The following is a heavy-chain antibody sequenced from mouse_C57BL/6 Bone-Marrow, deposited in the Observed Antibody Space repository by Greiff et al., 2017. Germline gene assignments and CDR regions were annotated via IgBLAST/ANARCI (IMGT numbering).Heavy chain of an antibody. CDR3: ASGVSAWFAY. CDR2: INPSSGYT. Sequence: QVKLQQSGAELAKPGASLKLSCKASGYTFTSYWMHWVKQRPGQGLEWIGYINPSSGYTKYNQKFRDKATFTAEKSSSTAYMQLSSLTYVDSAVYYCASGVSAWFAYWGQGTLVTVSA. J-gene: IGHJ3*01. V-gene: IGHV1-7*01. CDR1: GYTFTSYW.